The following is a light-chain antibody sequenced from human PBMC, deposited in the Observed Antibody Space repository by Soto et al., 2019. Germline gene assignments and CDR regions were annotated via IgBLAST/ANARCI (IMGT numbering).Light chain of an antibody. J-gene: IGLJ1*01. CDR2: DVS. V-gene: IGLV2-14*01. CDR3: NSFTSATSTTPYV. Sequence: QSALTQPASVSGSPGQSITISCTGTSSDIGTYNYVSWYQQHPGKAPKLIIYDVSNRPSGVSDRFSGSKSGNTASLTVSGLQAEDEGDYYSNSFTSATSTTPYVFGTGTKVTVL. CDR1: SSDIGTYNY.